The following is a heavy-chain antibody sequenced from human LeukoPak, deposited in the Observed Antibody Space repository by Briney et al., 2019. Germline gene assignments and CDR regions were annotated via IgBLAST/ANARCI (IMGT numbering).Heavy chain of an antibody. V-gene: IGHV4-34*01. J-gene: IGHJ4*02. CDR1: GGSFSGYY. CDR2: INHSGST. Sequence: PSETLSLTCAVYGGSFSGYYWSWIRQPPGKGLEWIGEINHSGSTNYNPSLKSRVTISVDTSKNQFSLKLSSATAADTAVYYCVRGRAYYDILTGYPSTTFDYWGQGTLVTVSS. CDR3: VRGRAYYDILTGYPSTTFDY. D-gene: IGHD3-9*01.